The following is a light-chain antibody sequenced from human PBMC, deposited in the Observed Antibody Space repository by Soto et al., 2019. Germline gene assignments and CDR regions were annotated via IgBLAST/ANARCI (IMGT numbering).Light chain of an antibody. V-gene: IGKV3-20*01. CDR3: QPYGTSENI. CDR1: QTLSNSF. J-gene: IGKJ5*01. Sequence: EIALTQSPGTLSLSPGERATLSCRASQTLSNSFIAWYQHKPGQAPRLLVYDTSTRATGIPDRYSGSGSGTDFTLTISRLEPEDFAVFFCQPYGTSENIFGQGTRLEIK. CDR2: DTS.